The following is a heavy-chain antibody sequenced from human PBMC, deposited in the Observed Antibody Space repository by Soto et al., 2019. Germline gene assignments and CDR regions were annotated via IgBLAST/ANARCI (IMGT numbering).Heavy chain of an antibody. CDR2: IIPIFGTA. V-gene: IGHV1-69*01. CDR1: GGTFSSYA. Sequence: QVQLVQSGAEVKKPGSSVKVSCKASGGTFSSYAISWVRQAPGHGLEWMGGIIPIFGTANYDQKFQGRVTITADESTSTGYMELSSLRSEDTAVYYCARDMGGRIAAAGTFNYYYGMDVWVQGTTVTVTS. J-gene: IGHJ6*02. D-gene: IGHD6-13*01. CDR3: ARDMGGRIAAAGTFNYYYGMDV.